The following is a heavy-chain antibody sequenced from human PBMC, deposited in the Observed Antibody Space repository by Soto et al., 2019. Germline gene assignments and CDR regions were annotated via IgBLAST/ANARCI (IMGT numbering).Heavy chain of an antibody. J-gene: IGHJ4*02. V-gene: IGHV3-23*01. Sequence: GGSLRLSCAASGFIFSNYAMSWVRQAPGKGLEWVSAIGGNGADTYYADSVKGRFTISRDNSKNTLYLQMNSLRADDTAVYFCAIPSGLTVTGPDYWGQGTLVTVSS. CDR2: IGGNGADT. CDR1: GFIFSNYA. D-gene: IGHD6-19*01. CDR3: AIPSGLTVTGPDY.